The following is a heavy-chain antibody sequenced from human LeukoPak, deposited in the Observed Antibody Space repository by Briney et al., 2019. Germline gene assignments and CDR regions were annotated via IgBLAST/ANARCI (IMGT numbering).Heavy chain of an antibody. D-gene: IGHD4-17*01. CDR1: GYTFTGYY. CDR2: INPNSGGT. CDR3: ARDYGDYVSYVDY. Sequence: ASVKVSCKASGYTFTGYYMHWVRQAPGQGLEWMGWINPNSGGTNYAQKLQGRVTMTTDTSTSTAYMELRSLRSDDTAVYYCARDYGDYVSYVDYWGQGTLVTVSS. V-gene: IGHV1-2*02. J-gene: IGHJ4*02.